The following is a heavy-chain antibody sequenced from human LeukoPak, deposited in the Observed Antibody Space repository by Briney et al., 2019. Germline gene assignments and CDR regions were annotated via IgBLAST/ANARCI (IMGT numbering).Heavy chain of an antibody. Sequence: SGPTLVNPSQTLTLTFTFSGFSFSTSGVGVGWIRQPPGKALEWLALIYWAADKRYSPSLKSRLTITKDTSKNQVVLTMANMDPVDTATYYCAHLGSGGGSYRRFDYWGQGTLVTVSS. CDR2: IYWAADK. J-gene: IGHJ4*02. CDR1: GFSFSTSGVG. V-gene: IGHV2-5*02. CDR3: AHLGSGGGSYRRFDY. D-gene: IGHD3-16*02.